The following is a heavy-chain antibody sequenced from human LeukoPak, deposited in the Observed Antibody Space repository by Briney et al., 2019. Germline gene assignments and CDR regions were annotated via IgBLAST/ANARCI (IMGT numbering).Heavy chain of an antibody. D-gene: IGHD2-2*01. CDR3: ARVPFYCSSTSCYGGGYYYYYYMDV. CDR2: ISHSGST. CDR1: GGSISSSNYY. Sequence: SETLSLTCTVSGGSISSSNYYWGWIRQPPGKGLEWIGSISHSGSTYYNPSLKSRVTISVDKSKNQFSLKLSSVTAADTAVYYCARVPFYCSSTSCYGGGYYYYYYMDVWGKGTTVTVSS. V-gene: IGHV4-39*07. J-gene: IGHJ6*03.